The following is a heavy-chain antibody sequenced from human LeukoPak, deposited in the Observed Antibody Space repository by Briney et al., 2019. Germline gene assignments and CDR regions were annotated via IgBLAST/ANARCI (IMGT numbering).Heavy chain of an antibody. CDR1: GFTFSSLS. CDR3: AKDPRRVHDAFDI. J-gene: IGHJ3*02. Sequence: SGGSLRLSCTASGFTFSSLSMNWVRQAPGKGLEWISYISGTSSNIYYADSVKGRFTISRDNSKNTLYLQMNSLRAEDTAVYYCAKDPRRVHDAFDIWGQGTMVTVSS. V-gene: IGHV3-48*01. CDR2: ISGTSSNI.